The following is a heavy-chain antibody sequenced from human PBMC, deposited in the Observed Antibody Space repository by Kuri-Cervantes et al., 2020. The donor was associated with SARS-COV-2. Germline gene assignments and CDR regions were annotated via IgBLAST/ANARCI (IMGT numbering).Heavy chain of an antibody. Sequence: GSLRLSCTVSGGSISISSYYWGWIRQPPGKGLEWIGYIYDSGSTNYNPSLKSRVTISVDTSSKQFSLKLNSVTAADTAVYYCVRHQYQLLFSGGTWFDPWSQGPLVPVSS. J-gene: IGHJ5*02. D-gene: IGHD2-2*01. V-gene: IGHV4-61*05. CDR3: VRHQYQLLFSGGTWFDP. CDR1: GGSISISSYY. CDR2: IYDSGST.